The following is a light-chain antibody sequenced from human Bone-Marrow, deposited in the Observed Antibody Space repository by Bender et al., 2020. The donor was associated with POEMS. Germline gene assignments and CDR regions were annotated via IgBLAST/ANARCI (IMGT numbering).Light chain of an antibody. CDR1: NSDVGGYNH. V-gene: IGLV2-8*01. J-gene: IGLJ1*01. CDR2: EVD. CDR3: TSYTVNNTYV. Sequence: QSALTQPPSASGSLGQSVTISCTGSNSDVGGYNHVSWYQQHPGKAPKLMIYEVDKRPSGVPDRFSGSKSGNTASLTVSGLQAEDEADYHCTSYTVNNTYVFGTGTKVTVL.